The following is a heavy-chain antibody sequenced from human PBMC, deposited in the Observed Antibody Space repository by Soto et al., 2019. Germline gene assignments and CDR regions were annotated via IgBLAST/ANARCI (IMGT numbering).Heavy chain of an antibody. Sequence: QVQLVQSGAEVKKPGASVKVSCKASGYTFTSYYMHWVRQAPGQGLEWMGIINPSGGSTSYAQKFQGRVTMTRDTSTSTVYMELSSLRSEDTTVYYCARDSAAAATGDYWGQGTLVTVSS. CDR3: ARDSAAAATGDY. CDR1: GYTFTSYY. V-gene: IGHV1-46*01. CDR2: INPSGGST. J-gene: IGHJ4*02. D-gene: IGHD6-13*01.